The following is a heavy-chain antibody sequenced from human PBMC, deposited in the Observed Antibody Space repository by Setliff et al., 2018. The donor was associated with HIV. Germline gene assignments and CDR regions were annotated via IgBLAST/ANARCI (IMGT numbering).Heavy chain of an antibody. Sequence: GGSLRLSCAASGFTFSSYAMSWVRQAPGKGLEWVSAISGSGGSTYYADSVKGRFTISRDNSKNTLYLQMNSLRAEDTAVYYCTTDLTPNYSSGWFDAFDIWGQGTMVTVSS. J-gene: IGHJ3*02. CDR3: TTDLTPNYSSGWFDAFDI. V-gene: IGHV3-23*01. CDR2: ISGSGGST. CDR1: GFTFSSYA. D-gene: IGHD6-19*01.